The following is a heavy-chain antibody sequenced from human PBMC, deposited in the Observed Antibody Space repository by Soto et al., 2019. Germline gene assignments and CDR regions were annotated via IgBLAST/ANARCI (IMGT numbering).Heavy chain of an antibody. CDR2: IYHSGST. J-gene: IGHJ4*02. Sequence: QLQLQESGSGLVKPSQTLSLTCAVSGGSISSGGYSWSWIRQPPGKGLEWIGYIYHSGSTYYNPSLKSRVTISVDRSKNQFSLKLSSVTATDTAVYYCARGEGMATNPKFDYWGQGTLVTVSS. V-gene: IGHV4-30-2*01. CDR3: ARGEGMATNPKFDY. CDR1: GGSISSGGYS. D-gene: IGHD5-12*01.